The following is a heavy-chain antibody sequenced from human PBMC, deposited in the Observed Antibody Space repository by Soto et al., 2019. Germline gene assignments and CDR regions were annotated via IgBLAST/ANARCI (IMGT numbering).Heavy chain of an antibody. D-gene: IGHD6-19*01. CDR1: GFTFSSYG. J-gene: IGHJ3*02. V-gene: IGHV3-33*01. CDR3: AREEDIAVADIPDAFDI. Sequence: GGSLRLSCAASGFTFSSYGMHWVRQAPGKGLEWVAVIWYDGSNKYYADSVKGRFTISRDNSKNTLYLQMNSLRAEDTAVYYCAREEDIAVADIPDAFDIWGQGTMVTVSS. CDR2: IWYDGSNK.